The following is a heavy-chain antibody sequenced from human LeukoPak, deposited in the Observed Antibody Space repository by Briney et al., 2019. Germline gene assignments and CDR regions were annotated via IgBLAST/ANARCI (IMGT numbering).Heavy chain of an antibody. Sequence: PGGSLRLSCAASGFTFSSYAMHWVRQAPGQGLEWMGWINPNSGGTNYAQKFQGRVTMTRDTSISTAYMELSRLRSDDTAVYYCARVEGTTKLFDYWGQGTLVTVSS. D-gene: IGHD1-7*01. CDR1: GFTFSSYA. V-gene: IGHV1-2*02. CDR2: INPNSGGT. CDR3: ARVEGTTKLFDY. J-gene: IGHJ4*02.